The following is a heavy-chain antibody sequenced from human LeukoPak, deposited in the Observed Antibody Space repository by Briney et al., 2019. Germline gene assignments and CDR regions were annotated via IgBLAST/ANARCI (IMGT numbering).Heavy chain of an antibody. J-gene: IGHJ4*02. CDR2: ISSSSSYM. V-gene: IGHV3-21*01. CDR3: ARIPTYYDFWSGRPPTYYFDY. CDR1: GFTFSSYS. D-gene: IGHD3-3*01. Sequence: GGSLRLSCAASGFTFSSYSMNWVRQAPGKGLEWVSSISSSSSYMYYADSVKGRFTISRDNAKNSLYLQMNSLRAEDTAVYYCARIPTYYDFWSGRPPTYYFDYWGQGTLVTVSS.